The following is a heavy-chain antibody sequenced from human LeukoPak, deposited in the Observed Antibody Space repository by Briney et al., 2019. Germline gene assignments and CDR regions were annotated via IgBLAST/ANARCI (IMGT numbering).Heavy chain of an antibody. J-gene: IGHJ4*02. CDR1: GGSISSYY. CDR3: ARHKTVAGLSY. Sequence: PSETLSLTCTVSGGSISSYYWSWIRQPPGKGLEWIGYIYYSGSTNYNPSLKSRVTISVDTSKNQFSLKLSSVTAADTAVYYCARHKTVAGLSYWGRGTLVAVSS. V-gene: IGHV4-59*08. CDR2: IYYSGST. D-gene: IGHD6-19*01.